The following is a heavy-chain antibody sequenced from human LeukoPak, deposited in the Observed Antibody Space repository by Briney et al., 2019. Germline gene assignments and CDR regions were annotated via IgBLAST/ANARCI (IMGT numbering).Heavy chain of an antibody. CDR3: ARDLGYNYGIDY. V-gene: IGHV4-59*01. D-gene: IGHD5-18*01. CDR2: ISNSGST. J-gene: IGHJ4*02. Sequence: SETLSLTCTVSGCSISNYYWSWIRQPPGKGLQWIGYISNSGSTNYDPSLKSRVTISIDTSKIQFSLRLSSVTAADTAVYYCARDLGYNYGIDYWGQGTLVTVSS. CDR1: GCSISNYY.